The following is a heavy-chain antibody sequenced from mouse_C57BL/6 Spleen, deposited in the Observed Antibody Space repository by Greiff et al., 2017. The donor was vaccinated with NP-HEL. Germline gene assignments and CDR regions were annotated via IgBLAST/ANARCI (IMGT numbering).Heavy chain of an antibody. CDR1: GFTFTDYY. D-gene: IGHD1-1*01. Sequence: EVQGVESGGGLVQPGGSLSLSCAASGFTFTDYYMSWVRQPPGKALEWLGFIRNKANGYTTEYSASVKGRFTISRDNSQSILYLQMNALRAEDSATYYCARYRTTVVAWYFDVWGTGTTVTVSS. V-gene: IGHV7-3*01. CDR3: ARYRTTVVAWYFDV. CDR2: IRNKANGYTT. J-gene: IGHJ1*03.